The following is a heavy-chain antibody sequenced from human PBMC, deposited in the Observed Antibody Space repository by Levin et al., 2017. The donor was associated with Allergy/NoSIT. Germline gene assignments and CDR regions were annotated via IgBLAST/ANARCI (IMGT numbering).Heavy chain of an antibody. CDR1: GFSFGNNF. CDR3: TSSGTKRSSIYYD. J-gene: IGHJ4*02. V-gene: IGHV3-66*01. Sequence: ETLSLTCAASGFSFGNNFMSWVRQSPGKGLEWVSVVYDGYTTYYADSVKDRFIISRDDSRSILYLQMHNLRAEDTALYYCTSSGTKRSSIYYDWGQGTLVIVSS. CDR2: VYDGYTT. D-gene: IGHD3-22*01.